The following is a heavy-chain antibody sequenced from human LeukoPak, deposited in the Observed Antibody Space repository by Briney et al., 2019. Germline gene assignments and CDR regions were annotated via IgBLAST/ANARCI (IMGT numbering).Heavy chain of an antibody. V-gene: IGHV1-69*13. CDR3: ARDFYYDSSGYNYFDY. CDR2: IIPIFGTA. CDR1: GGTFSSYA. Sequence: SVKVSCKASGGTFSSYAISWVRQAPGQELEWMGGIIPIFGTANYAQKFQGRVTITADESTSTAYMELSSLRSEDTAVYYCARDFYYDSSGYNYFDYWGQGTLVTVSS. D-gene: IGHD3-22*01. J-gene: IGHJ4*02.